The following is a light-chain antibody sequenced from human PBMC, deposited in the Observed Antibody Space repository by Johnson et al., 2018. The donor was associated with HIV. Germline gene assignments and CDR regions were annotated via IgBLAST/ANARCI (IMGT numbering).Light chain of an antibody. Sequence: QSVLTQPPSVSAAPGQKVTISCSGSSSNIGNNYVSWYQQLPGTAPKLLIYENNKRPSGIPGRFSGSKSATSATLGITGLQPGDEADYYCEIWHSSLSAGGVFGTGTKVTVL. CDR3: EIWHSSLSAGGV. J-gene: IGLJ1*01. CDR1: SSNIGNNY. CDR2: ENN. V-gene: IGLV1-51*02.